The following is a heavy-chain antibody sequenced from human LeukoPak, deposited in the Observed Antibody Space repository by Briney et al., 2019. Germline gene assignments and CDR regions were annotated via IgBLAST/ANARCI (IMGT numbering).Heavy chain of an antibody. J-gene: IGHJ4*02. Sequence: GESLKISCKGSGYSFSSYWIAWGRQMSGKGLEWMGIIYPGDSATKYSPSFQGQVTVSADKSISTAYLQWSSLKASDTAMYYCARQNWGVDYWGQGTLVTVSS. CDR2: IYPGDSAT. CDR1: GYSFSSYW. D-gene: IGHD7-27*01. V-gene: IGHV5-51*01. CDR3: ARQNWGVDY.